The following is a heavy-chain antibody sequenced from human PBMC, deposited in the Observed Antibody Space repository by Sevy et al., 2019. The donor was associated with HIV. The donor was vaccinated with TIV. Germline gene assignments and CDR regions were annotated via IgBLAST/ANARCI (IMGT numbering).Heavy chain of an antibody. V-gene: IGHV3-7*01. CDR1: GFTFSSSW. CDR2: IKEDGSGK. Sequence: GGSLRLSCEASGFTFSSSWMSWVRQAPGKGLEWVANIKEDGSGKFYVDSVKGRFTISKDNTKNSLYLQMNSLRAEDTAVYYCARVGGYYGNYPFDDWGQGTLVTVSS. D-gene: IGHD4-17*01. CDR3: ARVGGYYGNYPFDD. J-gene: IGHJ4*02.